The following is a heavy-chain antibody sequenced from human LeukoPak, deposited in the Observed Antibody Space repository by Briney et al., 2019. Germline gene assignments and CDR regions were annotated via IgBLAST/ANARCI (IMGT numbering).Heavy chain of an antibody. CDR2: MNPNSGNT. CDR1: GYTFTSYD. V-gene: IGHV1-8*01. Sequence: GASVKVSCKASGYTFTSYDINWVRQATGQGLEWMGWMNPNSGNTGYAQKFQGRVTMTRNTSISTAYMELSSLRSEDTAVYYCAGGSYTATWSPAESVQHWGQGTLVTVSS. CDR3: AGGSYTATWSPAESVQH. D-gene: IGHD3-16*02. J-gene: IGHJ1*01.